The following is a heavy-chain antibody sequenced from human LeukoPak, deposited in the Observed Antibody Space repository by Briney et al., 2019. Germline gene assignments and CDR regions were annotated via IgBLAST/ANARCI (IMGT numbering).Heavy chain of an antibody. CDR3: ARGELPNWLDP. J-gene: IGHJ5*02. D-gene: IGHD1-26*01. Sequence: GGSLRLSCAASGFTFQDHGMSWVRQAPGKGLEWVSVIYSGGSTYYADSVKGRFTISRDNSKNTLYLQMSSLRAEDTAVYYCARGELPNWLDPWGQGSLVTVSS. CDR2: IYSGGST. V-gene: IGHV3-53*01. CDR1: GFTFQDHG.